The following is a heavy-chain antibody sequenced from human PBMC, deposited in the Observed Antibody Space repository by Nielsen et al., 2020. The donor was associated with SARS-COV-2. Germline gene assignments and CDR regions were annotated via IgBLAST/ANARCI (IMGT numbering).Heavy chain of an antibody. Sequence: SETLSLTCSVSGGSISSDEYYWSWIRQPPGKGLEWIGYIYYNGRTYYNPSLRSRVTVSLDTSKNQFSLKLSSVAAADTAVYFCTREYSSSPDCWGQGTLVTVSS. CDR2: IYYNGRT. J-gene: IGHJ4*02. CDR3: TREYSSSPDC. CDR1: GGSISSDEYY. D-gene: IGHD6-13*01. V-gene: IGHV4-30-4*01.